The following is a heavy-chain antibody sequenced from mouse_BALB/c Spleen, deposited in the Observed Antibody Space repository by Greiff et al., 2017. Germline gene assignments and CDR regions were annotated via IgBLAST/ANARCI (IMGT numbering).Heavy chain of an antibody. J-gene: IGHJ2*01. CDR3: ARHYDSSYYFDY. Sequence: EVKLMESGGDLVKPGGSLKLSCAASGFTFSSYGMSWVRQTPDKRLEWVATISSGGSYTYYPDSVKGRFTISRDYAKNTLYLQMSSLKSEDTAMYYCARHYDSSYYFDYWGQGTTLTVSA. CDR1: GFTFSSYG. CDR2: ISSGGSYT. D-gene: IGHD1-1*01. V-gene: IGHV5-6*01.